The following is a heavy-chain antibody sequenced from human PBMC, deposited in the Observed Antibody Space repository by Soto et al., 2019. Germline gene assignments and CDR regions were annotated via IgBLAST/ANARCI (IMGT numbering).Heavy chain of an antibody. J-gene: IGHJ6*02. CDR1: GFNVGDNY. Sequence: VPLVESGGGLVEPGGSLRLSCAASGFNVGDNYMTWIRQAPGKGLEWLSYSSSSGAYTNYADSVKGRFTISRDNAKNSLYLQMDSLRAEDTAVYFCARSSGRRHVFTFDYGLDVWGQGTTVTVSS. CDR2: SSSSGAYT. V-gene: IGHV3-11*06. D-gene: IGHD3-16*01. CDR3: ARSSGRRHVFTFDYGLDV.